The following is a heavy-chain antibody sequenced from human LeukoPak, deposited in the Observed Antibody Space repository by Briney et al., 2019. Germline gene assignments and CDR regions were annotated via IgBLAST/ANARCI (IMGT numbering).Heavy chain of an antibody. CDR2: ISSSGSTI. J-gene: IGHJ6*02. CDR1: GFTFSDYY. V-gene: IGHV3-11*01. CDR3: ARTGPIYGNQDHADV. D-gene: IGHD1-26*01. Sequence: GGSLRLSCEASGFTFSDYYMSWIRQAPGKGLEWVSYISSSGSTIYYADSVKGRFTISRDNAKNSLYLQMNSLRAEDTAVYYCARTGPIYGNQDHADVWGQGTTVTVSS.